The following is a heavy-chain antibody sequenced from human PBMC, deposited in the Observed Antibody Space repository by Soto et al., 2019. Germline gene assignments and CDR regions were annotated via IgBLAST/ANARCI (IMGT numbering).Heavy chain of an antibody. CDR1: GFTFSNYA. CDR3: ANQRYYDFWSGCYEDWFDP. Sequence: EVQLLESGGGLVQPGGSLRLSCAASGFTFSNYAMSWVRQAPGKGLEWVSAISGSGGSTSYADSVKGRFTISRDNSKNTLYLQMNSLRAEDTAIYYCANQRYYDFWSGCYEDWFDPWGQGTLVTVSS. V-gene: IGHV3-23*01. J-gene: IGHJ5*02. D-gene: IGHD3-3*01. CDR2: ISGSGGST.